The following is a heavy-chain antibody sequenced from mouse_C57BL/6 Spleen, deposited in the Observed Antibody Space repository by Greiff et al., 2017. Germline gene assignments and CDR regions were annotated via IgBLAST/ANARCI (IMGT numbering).Heavy chain of an antibody. D-gene: IGHD2-14*01. V-gene: IGHV1-22*01. Sequence: EVKLQQSGPELVKPGASVTMSCKASGYTFTDYNMHWVKQSHGKSLEWIGYINPNNGGTSYHQKFKGKATLTVNKSSSTAYMELRSLTSEDSAVYYCARLGYTGDFAYWGQGTLVTVSA. CDR1: GYTFTDYN. CDR2: INPNNGGT. CDR3: ARLGYTGDFAY. J-gene: IGHJ3*01.